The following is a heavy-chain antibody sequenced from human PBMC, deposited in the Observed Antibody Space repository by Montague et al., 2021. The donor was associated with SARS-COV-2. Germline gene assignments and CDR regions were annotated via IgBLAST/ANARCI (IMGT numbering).Heavy chain of an antibody. CDR3: AGTEIQVWSRRWFDP. J-gene: IGHJ5*02. V-gene: IGHV4-39*01. CDR2: IYYSGST. D-gene: IGHD5-18*01. Sequence: SETLSLTCTVSGGSISSSSYYWGWIRQPPGKGLEWIGSIYYSGSTYYNPSLKSRVTISVDTSKNQFSLKLSSVTAADTAVYYCAGTEIQVWSRRWFDPWGQGTLVTVSS. CDR1: GGSISSSSYY.